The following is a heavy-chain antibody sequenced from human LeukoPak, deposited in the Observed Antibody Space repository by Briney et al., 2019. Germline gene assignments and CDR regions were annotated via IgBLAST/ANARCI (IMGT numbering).Heavy chain of an antibody. D-gene: IGHD5/OR15-5a*01. CDR1: GFTFSTYC. CDR2: IWSDGSNK. CDR3: ARRRYSVYDFDY. J-gene: IGHJ4*02. V-gene: IGHV3-33*01. Sequence: GRSLRLSCAASGFTFSTYCMHWVRQAPGKGLEWVAVIWSDGSNKYYADSVKGRFTISRDNSKNTLYLQMNSLRAEDTAVYYCARRRYSVYDFDYWGQGTLVTVSS.